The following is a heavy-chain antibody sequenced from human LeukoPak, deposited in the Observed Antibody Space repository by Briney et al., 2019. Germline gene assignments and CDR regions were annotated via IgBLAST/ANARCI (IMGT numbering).Heavy chain of an antibody. CDR2: ICHSGNT. V-gene: IGHV4-39*01. CDR3: ARYCNAGACSMFKTFDV. D-gene: IGHD2-15*01. J-gene: IGHJ3*01. CDR1: GDSINSVIYC. Sequence: SETLSLTCTVSGDSINSVIYCWGWIRQPPGKDLEWIGTICHSGNTYYNPSLKSRVTVSVDTSKSQLSLRLNSVTAADTSVYYCARYCNAGACSMFKTFDVWGQGTMVTVSS.